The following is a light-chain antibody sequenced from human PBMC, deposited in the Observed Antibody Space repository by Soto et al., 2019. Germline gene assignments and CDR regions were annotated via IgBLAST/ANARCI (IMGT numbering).Light chain of an antibody. V-gene: IGKV3-11*01. CDR1: QSVNSY. CDR2: DAS. CDR3: QQRSNWPALT. J-gene: IGKJ4*01. Sequence: EIVLTQSPATLSLSPGERATLSCRASQSVNSYLAWYQQKPGQGPRLLIYDASNRATGIPARFSGSGSGTDFTLTISRLEHEDFAVYYCQQRSNWPALTFGGGTKVEIK.